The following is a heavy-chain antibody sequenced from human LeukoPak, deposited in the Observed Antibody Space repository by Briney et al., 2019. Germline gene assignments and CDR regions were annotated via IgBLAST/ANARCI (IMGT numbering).Heavy chain of an antibody. J-gene: IGHJ4*02. D-gene: IGHD6-6*01. CDR2: IIPIFGTA. CDR3: ARDGTPEQLVTFDY. Sequence: SVKVSCKASGGTFSSYAISWVRQATGQGLEWMGGIIPIFGTANYAQRFQGRVTITADESTSTAYMELSSLRSEDTAVYYCARDGTPEQLVTFDYWGQGTLVTVSS. CDR1: GGTFSSYA. V-gene: IGHV1-69*01.